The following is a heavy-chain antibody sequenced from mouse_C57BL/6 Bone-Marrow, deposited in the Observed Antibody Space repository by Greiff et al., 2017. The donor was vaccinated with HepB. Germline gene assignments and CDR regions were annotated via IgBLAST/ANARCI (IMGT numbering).Heavy chain of an antibody. Sequence: QVQLQQPGAELVKPGASVKLSCKASGYTFTSYWMHWVKQRPGQGLEWIGMIHPNSGSTNYNEKFKSKATLTVDKSSSTAYMQLSSLTSEDSAVYSCEREVYGNYGWYFDVWGKGTTVTVSS. CDR2: IHPNSGST. V-gene: IGHV1-64*01. D-gene: IGHD2-1*01. J-gene: IGHJ1*03. CDR3: EREVYGNYGWYFDV. CDR1: GYTFTSYW.